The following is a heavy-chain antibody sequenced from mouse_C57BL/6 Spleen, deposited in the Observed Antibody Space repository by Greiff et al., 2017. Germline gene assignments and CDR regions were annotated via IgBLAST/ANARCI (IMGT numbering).Heavy chain of an antibody. CDR3: ATYYDYVPFAY. Sequence: QVQLQQPGAELVMPGASVKLSCKASGYTFTSYWMHWVKQRPGQGLEWIGEIDPSDSYTNYNQKFKGKSTLTVDKSSSTAYMQLSSLTSEDSAVYYCATYYDYVPFAYWGQGTLVTVSA. V-gene: IGHV1-69*01. D-gene: IGHD2-4*01. J-gene: IGHJ3*01. CDR1: GYTFTSYW. CDR2: IDPSDSYT.